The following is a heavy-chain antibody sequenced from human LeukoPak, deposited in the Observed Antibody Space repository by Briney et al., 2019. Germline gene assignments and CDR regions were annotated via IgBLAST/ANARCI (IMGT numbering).Heavy chain of an antibody. CDR3: ASGLIDYFDY. Sequence: ASVKVSCKASGYTFTSYYMHWVRQAPGQGLEWMGIINPSGGSTSYAQKFQGRVTMTRDTSTSTAYMELSSLRSEDTVVYYCASGLIDYFDYWGQGTLVTVSS. CDR2: INPSGGST. CDR1: GYTFTSYY. J-gene: IGHJ4*02. D-gene: IGHD3-10*01. V-gene: IGHV1-46*01.